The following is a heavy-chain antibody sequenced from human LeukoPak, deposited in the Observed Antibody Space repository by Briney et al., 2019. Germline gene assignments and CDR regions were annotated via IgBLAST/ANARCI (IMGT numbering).Heavy chain of an antibody. CDR1: GFIFSDYW. CDR3: ARVIPQNYYDFWSGYLSFDY. J-gene: IGHJ4*02. V-gene: IGHV3-74*01. Sequence: GGSLRLPCAPSGFIFSDYWFHWVRQTPGQGLVWVAAINRDGTGTSHADSVRGRFTVSRDNAKNTLYLQLNSLRAEDTAVYYCARVIPQNYYDFWSGYLSFDYWGQGTLVTVSS. D-gene: IGHD3-3*01. CDR2: INRDGTGT.